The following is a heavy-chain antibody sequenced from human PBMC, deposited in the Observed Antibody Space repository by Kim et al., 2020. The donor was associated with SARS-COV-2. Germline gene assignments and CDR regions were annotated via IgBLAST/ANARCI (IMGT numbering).Heavy chain of an antibody. CDR3: ARAPVGYDYVWGSYRLDY. V-gene: IGHV1-8*01. CDR2: MNPNSGNT. CDR1: GYTFTSYD. J-gene: IGHJ4*02. Sequence: ASVKVSCKASGYTFTSYDINWVRQATGQGLEWMGWMNPNSGNTGYAQKFQGRVTMTRNTSISTAYMELSSLRSEDTAVYYCARAPVGYDYVWGSYRLDYWGQGTLVTVSS. D-gene: IGHD3-16*02.